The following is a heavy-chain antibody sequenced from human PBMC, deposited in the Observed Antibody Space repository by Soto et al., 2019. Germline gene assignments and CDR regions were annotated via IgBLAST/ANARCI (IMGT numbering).Heavy chain of an antibody. CDR1: GGPISPYY. D-gene: IGHD6-13*01. V-gene: IGHV4-59*01. Sequence: QVQLQESGPGLVKPSETLSLTCTVSGGPISPYYWSWIRQPPGKGLEWIGYLYYSGNTNYNPSLESQVTISVDTSRNRFSLNLTSATAADTAVYYCARKGAAASYAHYYRDVWGRGTAVTVSS. J-gene: IGHJ6*03. CDR3: ARKGAAASYAHYYRDV. CDR2: LYYSGNT.